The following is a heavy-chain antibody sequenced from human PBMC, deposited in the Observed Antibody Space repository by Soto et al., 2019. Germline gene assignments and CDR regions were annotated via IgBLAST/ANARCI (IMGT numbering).Heavy chain of an antibody. V-gene: IGHV5-10-1*01. J-gene: IGHJ4*02. D-gene: IGHD2-15*01. Sequence: PGESLKSSCKGSGYSFTSYWISRVRQMPGKGLEWMGRIDPSDSYTNYSPSFQGHVTISADKSISTAYLQWSSLKASDTAMYYCARHRYGYCSGGSCYGYFDYWGQGTLVTVSS. CDR3: ARHRYGYCSGGSCYGYFDY. CDR2: IDPSDSYT. CDR1: GYSFTSYW.